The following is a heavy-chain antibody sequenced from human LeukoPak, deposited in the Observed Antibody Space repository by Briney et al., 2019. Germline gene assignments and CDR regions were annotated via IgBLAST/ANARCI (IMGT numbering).Heavy chain of an antibody. J-gene: IGHJ4*02. CDR1: GFTFSTYA. D-gene: IGHD4-23*01. V-gene: IGHV3-23*01. CDR3: AKKNGGNPNFDY. CDR2: ISTSGGTT. Sequence: GGSLRLSCAASGFTFSTYAMSWVRQAPGKGLEWVSAISTSGGTTYYAGSVKGRFTITRDNSKNTLYLQMNSLRAEDTAVYYCAKKNGGNPNFDYWGRGTLVTVSS.